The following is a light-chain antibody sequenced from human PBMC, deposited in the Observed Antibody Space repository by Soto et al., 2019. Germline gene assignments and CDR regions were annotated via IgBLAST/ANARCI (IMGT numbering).Light chain of an antibody. CDR3: QQYYSAPLT. V-gene: IGKV4-1*01. CDR2: WAS. J-gene: IGKJ4*01. Sequence: DIVMTQSPDSLAVSLGERATINCKSSQSVSYSSNNKNFLAWYQQKPGQPPKLLIYWASTRESGVPDRFSGSGSGTDFTLTISSLQAEDVAVYYCQQYYSAPLTFGGGTKVEI. CDR1: QSVSYSSNNKNF.